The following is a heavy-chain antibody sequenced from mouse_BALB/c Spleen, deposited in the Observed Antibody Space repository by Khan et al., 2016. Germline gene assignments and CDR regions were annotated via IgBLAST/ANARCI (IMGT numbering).Heavy chain of an antibody. CDR3: AGWRDYYAMDY. Sequence: QVQLKESGAELVRPGSSVKISCKASGYAFSSYWMNWVKQRPGQGLEWIGQIYPGDGDTNYNGKFKGKATLTADKSSSTAHMQLSSLTSEDSAVYFCAGWRDYYAMDYWGQGTSVTVSA. J-gene: IGHJ4*01. CDR2: IYPGDGDT. V-gene: IGHV1-80*01. CDR1: GYAFSSYW.